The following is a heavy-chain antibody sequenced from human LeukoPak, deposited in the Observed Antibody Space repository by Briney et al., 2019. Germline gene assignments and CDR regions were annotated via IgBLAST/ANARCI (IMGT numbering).Heavy chain of an antibody. Sequence: PGGSLRLSCAASGFTFSSYGMRWVRQAPGKGLEWVAIIWYDGSNTDYVDSVKGRFTISRDNSKNTLYLQMNSLRAEDTAVYYCARADSVTGAIRGFDYWGQGTLVTVSS. V-gene: IGHV3-33*01. CDR3: ARADSVTGAIRGFDY. J-gene: IGHJ4*02. D-gene: IGHD1-7*01. CDR2: IWYDGSNT. CDR1: GFTFSSYG.